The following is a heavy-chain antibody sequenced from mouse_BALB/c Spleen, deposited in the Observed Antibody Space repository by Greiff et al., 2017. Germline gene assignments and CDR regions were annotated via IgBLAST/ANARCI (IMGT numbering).Heavy chain of an antibody. CDR3: VRVTTYCDCFD. CDR1: GFSLTSYD. J-gene: IGHJ4*01. CDR2: IWTGGGT. V-gene: IGHV2-9-2*01. Sequence: VQRVESGPGLVAPSQSLSITCTVSGFSLTSYDISWIRQPPGKGLEWLGVIWTGGGTNYNSAFMSRLSISKDNSKSQVFLKMYSLQTDDTAIYYCVRVTTYCDCFDWGQGTSVTVSS. D-gene: IGHD2-1*01.